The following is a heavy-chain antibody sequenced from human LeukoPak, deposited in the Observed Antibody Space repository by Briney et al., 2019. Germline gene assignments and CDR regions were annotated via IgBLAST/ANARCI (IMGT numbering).Heavy chain of an antibody. CDR3: AKGSTAGYSYGYSDGSNIAYFDY. CDR2: ISWNSGSI. V-gene: IGHV3-9*01. J-gene: IGHJ4*02. D-gene: IGHD5-18*01. CDR1: GFTFYDYA. Sequence: GGSLRLSRAASGFTFYDYAMHWVRQAPGKGLEWVSGISWNSGSIGYADSVKGRFTISRDNAKNSLYLQMNSMRAEDTALYYCAKGSTAGYSYGYSDGSNIAYFDYWGQGTLGTVSS.